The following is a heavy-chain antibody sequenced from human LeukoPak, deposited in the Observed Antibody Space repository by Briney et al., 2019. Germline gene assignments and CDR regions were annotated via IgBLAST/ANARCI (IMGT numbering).Heavy chain of an antibody. CDR2: INPNSGDT. CDR1: GYTFTGYY. CDR3: ARYRCKTTSGCEDTDAFDM. Sequence: ASVRVSCKASGYTFTGYYMQWVRQAPGQGLEWMGWINPNSGDTKYAQKFQGRVTLTRDTSISTAYMELSRLRSDDTAVYYCARYRCKTTSGCEDTDAFDMWGQGTMVTVSS. J-gene: IGHJ3*02. D-gene: IGHD2/OR15-2a*01. V-gene: IGHV1-2*02.